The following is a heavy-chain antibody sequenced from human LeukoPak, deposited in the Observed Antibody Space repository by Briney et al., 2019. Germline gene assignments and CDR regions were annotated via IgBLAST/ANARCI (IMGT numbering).Heavy chain of an antibody. V-gene: IGHV3-48*03. CDR3: ARVRITMVRGDGMDV. CDR1: GFTFSSYE. J-gene: IGHJ6*04. CDR2: ISSSGSTI. D-gene: IGHD3-10*01. Sequence: GGSLRLSCAASGFTFSSYEMNWVRQAPGKGLEWVSYISSSGSTIDYADSVKGRFTISRDNAKNSLYLQMNSLRAEDTAVYYCARVRITMVRGDGMDVWGKGTTVTVSS.